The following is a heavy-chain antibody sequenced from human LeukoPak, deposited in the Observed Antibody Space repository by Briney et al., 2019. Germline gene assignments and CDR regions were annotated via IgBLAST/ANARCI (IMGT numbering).Heavy chain of an antibody. CDR1: GFTFSSYG. CDR3: AKDRVNYYDSSGYFDY. D-gene: IGHD3-22*01. Sequence: PGGSLRLSCAASGFTFSSYGMSWVRQAPGKGLEWVAVISYDGSNKYYADSVKGRFTISRDNSKNTLYLQTNSLRAEDTAVYYCAKDRVNYYDSSGYFDYRGQGTLVTVSS. J-gene: IGHJ4*02. CDR2: ISYDGSNK. V-gene: IGHV3-30*18.